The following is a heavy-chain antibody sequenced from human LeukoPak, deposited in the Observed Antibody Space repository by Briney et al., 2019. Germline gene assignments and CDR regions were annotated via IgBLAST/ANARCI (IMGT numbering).Heavy chain of an antibody. CDR3: ASGRTDIVVVPATLRNYYFDY. Sequence: SVKVSCKASGCTFSSYDISWVRQAPGQGLEWMGGIMPISGTANYAQKFQGRVTITADKPTNTAYMELSSLRSEDTAVYYCASGRTDIVVVPATLRNYYFDYWGQGTLVTVSS. CDR1: GCTFSSYD. J-gene: IGHJ4*02. CDR2: IMPISGTA. V-gene: IGHV1-69*06. D-gene: IGHD2-2*01.